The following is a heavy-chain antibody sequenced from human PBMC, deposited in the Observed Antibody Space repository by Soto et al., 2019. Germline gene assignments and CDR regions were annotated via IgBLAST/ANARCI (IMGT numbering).Heavy chain of an antibody. D-gene: IGHD3-10*01. CDR2: VSPSFGTV. Sequence: QVQLEQSGAEMKKPGSSVRVSCKASGDTFSSYAIGWVRQAPGQGLEWMGGVSPSFGTVNTAQKFQGRVTFTADKSTSTAYMELSSLRSEDTAVYYCARCRDYDASGSYGYWGQGTLVTVSS. CDR3: ARCRDYDASGSYGY. J-gene: IGHJ4*02. CDR1: GDTFSSYA. V-gene: IGHV1-69*06.